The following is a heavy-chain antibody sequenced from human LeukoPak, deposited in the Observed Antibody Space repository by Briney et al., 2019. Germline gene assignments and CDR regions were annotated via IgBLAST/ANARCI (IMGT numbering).Heavy chain of an antibody. CDR1: GYTFTSYD. CDR3: ARYGDYIMQDAFDI. J-gene: IGHJ3*02. D-gene: IGHD4-17*01. CDR2: MNPNSGNT. Sequence: ASVKVSCKASGYTFTSYDINWVRQATGQGLEWMGWMNPNSGNTGYAQKFQGRGTITRNTSISTAYMELSSLRSEDTAVYYCARYGDYIMQDAFDIWGQGTMVTVSS. V-gene: IGHV1-8*03.